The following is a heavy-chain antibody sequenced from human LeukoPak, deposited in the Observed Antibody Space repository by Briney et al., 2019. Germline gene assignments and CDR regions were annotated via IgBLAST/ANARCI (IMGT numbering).Heavy chain of an antibody. Sequence: GGSLRLSCAASGFTDSYNFMGWVRQAPGKGLEWVSIIHIGGTTYYADSVKGRFTISRDNFKNTLYLQMNTLRAEDTAVYYCARDRGSDWGQGTLVTVSS. J-gene: IGHJ4*02. V-gene: IGHV3-53*01. CDR3: ARDRGSD. CDR2: IHIGGTT. D-gene: IGHD2-15*01. CDR1: GFTDSYNF.